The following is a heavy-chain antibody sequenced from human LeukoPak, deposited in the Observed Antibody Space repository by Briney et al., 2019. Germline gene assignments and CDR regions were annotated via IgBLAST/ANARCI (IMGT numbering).Heavy chain of an antibody. CDR1: AFIFRDYG. D-gene: IGHD6-13*01. V-gene: IGHV3-21*01. CDR3: ARDAISAAGFYYFDY. CDR2: ISSSSSFI. Sequence: PGGSLRLSCAASAFIFRDYGIQWVRQAPGKGLEWVSSISSSSSFIYYADSVKGRFTISIDNAKNSLYLQMNSLRAEDTAVYYCARDAISAAGFYYFDYWGQGTLVTVSS. J-gene: IGHJ4*02.